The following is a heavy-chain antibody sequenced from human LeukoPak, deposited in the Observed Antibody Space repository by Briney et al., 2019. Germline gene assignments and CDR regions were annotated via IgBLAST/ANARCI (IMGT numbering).Heavy chain of an antibody. V-gene: IGHV1-3*01. CDR1: GYTFTSFA. CDR2: INAGNGNI. J-gene: IGHJ4*02. Sequence: GASVKVSCKASGYTFTSFAMHWVRQAPGQRLEWMGWINAGNGNIKYSQKFQGRVTITRDTSASTAYMELSSLRSEDTAVYYCAREMGQHYYDSSGFDYWGQGTLVTVSS. D-gene: IGHD3-22*01. CDR3: AREMGQHYYDSSGFDY.